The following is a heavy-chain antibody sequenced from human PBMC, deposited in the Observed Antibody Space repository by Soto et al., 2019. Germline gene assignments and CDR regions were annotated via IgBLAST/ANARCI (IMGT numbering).Heavy chain of an antibody. CDR2: IYYSWST. Sequence: QVQLQESGPGLVKPSQTLSLTCTVSGGSISSGGYYWSWIRQHPGKGLEWIGYIYYSWSTYYNPSLKSRGHISVDTSKNQFSLKLSSVTAADTAVYYCARTWFCTQDNWFDPWGQGTLVTVSS. V-gene: IGHV4-31*03. CDR3: ARTWFCTQDNWFDP. D-gene: IGHD3-10*01. J-gene: IGHJ5*02. CDR1: GGSISSGGYY.